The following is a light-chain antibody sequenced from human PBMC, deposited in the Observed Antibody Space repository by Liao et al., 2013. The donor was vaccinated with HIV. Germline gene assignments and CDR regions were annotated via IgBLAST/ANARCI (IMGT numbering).Light chain of an antibody. Sequence: SYELTQPPSVSVSPGQTASITCSGDELGDKYACWYQQKPGQSPVLVIYQDDKRPSGIPERFSGSNSGNTATLTISGTQAMDEADYYCQAWDSSTALVFGGGTKLTVL. J-gene: IGLJ3*02. CDR3: QAWDSSTALV. CDR1: ELGDKY. V-gene: IGLV3-1*01. CDR2: QDD.